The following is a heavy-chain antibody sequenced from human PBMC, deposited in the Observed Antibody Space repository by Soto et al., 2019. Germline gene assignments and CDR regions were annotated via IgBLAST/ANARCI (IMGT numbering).Heavy chain of an antibody. CDR2: FYYNGNT. J-gene: IGHJ4*02. D-gene: IGHD7-27*01. Sequence: QGQRKESGPGLLKPSETLSLTCGVPGGSFSILYWTWIRQPPGKGLEWIGYFYYNGNTNYNPSLKSRVTMSVDTSRNQISLKLTTVTAADTAVYYCTRANWYSEYWGQGTLVTVSS. CDR3: TRANWYSEY. CDR1: GGSFSILY. V-gene: IGHV4-59*11.